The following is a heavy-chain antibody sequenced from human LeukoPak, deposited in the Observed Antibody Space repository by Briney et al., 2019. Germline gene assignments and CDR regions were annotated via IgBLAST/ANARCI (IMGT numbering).Heavy chain of an antibody. CDR1: GGSFSGYY. V-gene: IGHV4-34*01. CDR2: INHSGST. CDR3: ARGPAYYYDSSGFY. D-gene: IGHD3-22*01. Sequence: SETLSLTCAVYGGSFSGYYWSWIRQPPGKGLEWIGEINHSGSTNYNPSLKSRVTISVDTSKNQFSLKLSSVTAAVTAVYYCARGPAYYYDSSGFYWGQGTLVTVSS. J-gene: IGHJ4*02.